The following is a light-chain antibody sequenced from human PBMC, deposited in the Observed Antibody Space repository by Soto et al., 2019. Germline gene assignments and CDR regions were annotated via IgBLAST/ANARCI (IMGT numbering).Light chain of an antibody. CDR2: AAS. V-gene: IGKV1-6*01. CDR3: MHDYNYPRT. J-gene: IGKJ1*01. CDR1: QGIRND. Sequence: AIQMTQSPSSLSASVGDRVTITCRASQGIRNDLGWYQQKPGNAPKVLIYAASTLQSGVPSRFSGSGSGTDFTLTITSLQPEDFATYYCMHDYNYPRTFGQGTKVEIK.